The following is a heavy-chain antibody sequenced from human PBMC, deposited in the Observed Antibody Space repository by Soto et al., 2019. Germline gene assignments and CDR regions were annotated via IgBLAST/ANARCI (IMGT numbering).Heavy chain of an antibody. J-gene: IGHJ4*02. CDR1: GGSFSGYY. CDR3: ARGADSSSWYVY. Sequence: QVQLQQWGAGLLKPSETLSLTCAVYGGSFSGYYWSWIRQSPGKGLEWIGEINHSGSTNYNPSLKSRVTISVDTSKNQFSLKLSSVTAADTAVYYCARGADSSSWYVYWGQGTLVTVSS. V-gene: IGHV4-34*01. CDR2: INHSGST. D-gene: IGHD6-13*01.